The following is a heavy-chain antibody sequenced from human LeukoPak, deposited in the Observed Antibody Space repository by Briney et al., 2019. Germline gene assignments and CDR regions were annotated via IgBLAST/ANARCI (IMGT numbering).Heavy chain of an antibody. V-gene: IGHV3-21*01. D-gene: IGHD3-3*01. CDR1: GFTFSSYS. Sequence: GGSLRLSCAASGFTFSSYSMNWVRQAPGKGLEWVSSIISSSSYIYYADSVKGRFTISRDNAKNSLYLQMNSLRAEDTAVYYCARADLEYDFWSGSISFDPWGQGTLVTVSS. CDR2: IISSSSYI. CDR3: ARADLEYDFWSGSISFDP. J-gene: IGHJ5*02.